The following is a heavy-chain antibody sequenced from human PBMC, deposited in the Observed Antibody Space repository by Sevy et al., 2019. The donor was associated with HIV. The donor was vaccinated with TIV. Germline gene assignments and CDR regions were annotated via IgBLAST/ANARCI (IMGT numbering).Heavy chain of an antibody. Sequence: ASVKVSCKASGGTFNRYAISWVRQAPGHGLEWLGGIIPIFGTTNYAQKFQGRVTITADESTSTAYMEVSSLRSEDTAVYYCARLTVAGLGGRFDPWGHGTLVTVSS. CDR3: ARLTVAGLGGRFDP. CDR2: IIPIFGTT. CDR1: GGTFNRYA. D-gene: IGHD6-19*01. J-gene: IGHJ5*02. V-gene: IGHV1-69*13.